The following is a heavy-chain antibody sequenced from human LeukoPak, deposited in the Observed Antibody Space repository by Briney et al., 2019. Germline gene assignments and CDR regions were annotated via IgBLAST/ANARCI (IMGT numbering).Heavy chain of an antibody. CDR2: IIPIFDTA. J-gene: IGHJ3*02. Sequence: ASVKVSCKASGGTFSSYAISWVRQAPGQGPEWMGGIIPIFDTANYAQKFQGRVTITTDESTSTAYMELSSLRSEDTAVYYCAVTTAAGGAFDIWGQGTMVTVSS. D-gene: IGHD6-13*01. V-gene: IGHV1-69*05. CDR3: AVTTAAGGAFDI. CDR1: GGTFSSYA.